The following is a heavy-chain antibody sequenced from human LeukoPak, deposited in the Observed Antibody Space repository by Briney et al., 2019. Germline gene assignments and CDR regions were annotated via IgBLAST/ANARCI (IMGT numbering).Heavy chain of an antibody. Sequence: GGSLRLSCGASGFALSTYWMHWVRQAPGKGLGWVSHIKSERDGSRTTYADSVKGRFTISRDNAKNTLYLQMNSLRAEDTAVYFCARDFGHAPDYWGQGTLVTVSS. CDR3: ARDFGHAPDY. CDR1: GFALSTYW. J-gene: IGHJ4*02. CDR2: IKSERDGSRT. V-gene: IGHV3-74*01. D-gene: IGHD3-3*01.